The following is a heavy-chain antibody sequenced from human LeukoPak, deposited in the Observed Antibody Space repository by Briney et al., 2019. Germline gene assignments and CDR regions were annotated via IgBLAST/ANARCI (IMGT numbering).Heavy chain of an antibody. CDR3: ARVSTVVPAADYYYYYYMDV. D-gene: IGHD2-2*01. V-gene: IGHV4-59*13. Sequence: SETLSLTCTVSGDSITNNYWAWIRQPPGKGLEWIGYTHDSGNTNYNPSLRSRVTISVDTSKNQFSLKLTSVTAADTAVYYCARVSTVVPAADYYYYYYMDVWGKGTTVTVSS. CDR2: THDSGNT. J-gene: IGHJ6*03. CDR1: GDSITNNY.